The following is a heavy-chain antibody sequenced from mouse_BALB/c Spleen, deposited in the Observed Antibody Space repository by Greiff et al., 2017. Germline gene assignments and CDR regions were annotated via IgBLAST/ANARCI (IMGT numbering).Heavy chain of an antibody. J-gene: IGHJ2*01. CDR3: ARGYGNQYYFDY. CDR2: ISSGGST. D-gene: IGHD2-1*01. V-gene: IGHV5-6-5*01. Sequence: EVNVVESGGGLVKPGGSLKLSCAASGFTFSSYAMSWVRQTPEKRLEWVASISSGGSTYYPDSVKGRFTISRDNARNILYLQMSSLRSEDTAMYYCARGYGNQYYFDYWGQGTTLTVSS. CDR1: GFTFSSYA.